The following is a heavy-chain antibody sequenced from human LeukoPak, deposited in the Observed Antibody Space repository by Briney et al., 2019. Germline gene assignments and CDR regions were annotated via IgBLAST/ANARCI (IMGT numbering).Heavy chain of an antibody. Sequence: ASVKVSCKASGYIFTSYAIHWVRQAPGQRLEWMGWINAGNGNTQYSQKFQGRVTITRDTSASTAYMELSSLRSEGTAVYYCARSGGTIFGVVPQYFQHWGQGTLVTVSS. CDR1: GYIFTSYA. CDR3: ARSGGTIFGVVPQYFQH. CDR2: INAGNGNT. J-gene: IGHJ1*01. D-gene: IGHD3-3*01. V-gene: IGHV1-3*01.